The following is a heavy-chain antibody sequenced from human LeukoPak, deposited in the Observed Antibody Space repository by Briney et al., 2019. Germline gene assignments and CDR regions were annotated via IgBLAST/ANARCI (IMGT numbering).Heavy chain of an antibody. Sequence: GGSLRLSCAASGFTFSSYSMNWVCQAPGKGLEWVSSISSSSSYIYYADSVKGRFTISRDNAKNSLYLQMNSLRAEDTAVYYCARVDTAMVYFDYWGQGTLVTVSS. V-gene: IGHV3-21*01. CDR1: GFTFSSYS. CDR3: ARVDTAMVYFDY. CDR2: ISSSSSYI. J-gene: IGHJ4*02. D-gene: IGHD5-18*01.